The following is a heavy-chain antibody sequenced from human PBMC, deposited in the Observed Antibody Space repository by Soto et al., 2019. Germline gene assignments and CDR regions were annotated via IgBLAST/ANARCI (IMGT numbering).Heavy chain of an antibody. V-gene: IGHV1-3*01. CDR1: GYTFTSFA. D-gene: IGHD6-19*01. Sequence: GASVKVSCKASGYTFTSFAIHWVRQAPGQRPEWMGWTNVGNGYTNFSQKFQDRLTISRDTSASTAYMELSSLRSEDSAVYYCARLKTIAVPGFDYWGQGTLVTVSS. CDR2: TNVGNGYT. CDR3: ARLKTIAVPGFDY. J-gene: IGHJ4*02.